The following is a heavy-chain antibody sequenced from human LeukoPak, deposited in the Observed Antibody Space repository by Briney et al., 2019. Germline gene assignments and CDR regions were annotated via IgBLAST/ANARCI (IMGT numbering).Heavy chain of an antibody. CDR3: ARESFPDIVVVPAAMVGWFDP. CDR1: GGTFSSYA. V-gene: IGHV1-69*05. J-gene: IGHJ5*02. CDR2: IIPIFGTA. Sequence: SVKVSCKASGGTFSSYAISWVRQAPGQGLEWMGGIIPIFGTANYAQKFQGRVTITRDTSASTAYMELSSLRSEDTAVYYCARESFPDIVVVPAAMVGWFDPWGQGTLVTVSS. D-gene: IGHD2-2*01.